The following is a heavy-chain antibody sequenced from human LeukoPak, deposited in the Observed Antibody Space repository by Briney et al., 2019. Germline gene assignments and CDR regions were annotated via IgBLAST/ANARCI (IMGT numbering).Heavy chain of an antibody. Sequence: GASVKVSCKASGYTFTGNYIHWVRQAPGQGLEWVGWINPNSGGTNSAHKFEGRVTMTRDTSISTVYMELSSLKSDDTAVYYCARDSQREPHYYYYMDVWGIGTTVTVSS. D-gene: IGHD1-26*01. J-gene: IGHJ6*03. CDR3: ARDSQREPHYYYYMDV. CDR2: INPNSGGT. CDR1: GYTFTGNY. V-gene: IGHV1-2*07.